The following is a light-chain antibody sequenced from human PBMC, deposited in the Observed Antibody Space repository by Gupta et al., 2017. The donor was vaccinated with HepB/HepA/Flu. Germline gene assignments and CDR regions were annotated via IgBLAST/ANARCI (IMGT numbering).Light chain of an antibody. CDR2: DDD. J-gene: IGLJ3*02. CDR1: GGSFASTY. Sequence: NFMLTQPPSVSESPGKTVTISRTGSGGSFASTYVQWYQQRPGSAPTTVIYDDDKRPSGVPDRFSGSIDSSSNSASLSISGLKSEDEADYYCQSYDSSMWMFGGGTKLTVL. CDR3: QSYDSSMWM. V-gene: IGLV6-57*02.